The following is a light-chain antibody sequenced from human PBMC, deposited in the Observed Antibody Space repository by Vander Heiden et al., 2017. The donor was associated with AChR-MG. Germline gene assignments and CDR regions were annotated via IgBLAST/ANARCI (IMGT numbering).Light chain of an antibody. J-gene: IGLJ3*02. CDR1: SSDVGGYTY. V-gene: IGLV2-8*01. Sequence: QSALTQPPSASGSPGQSVTISCTGTSSDVGGYTYVSWFQQYPGKAPKLMIYEVTKRPSGVPDRFSGSKSGNTASLTVSGLQAEDEADYYCSSYADNNNWLFGGGTKLTVL. CDR2: EVT. CDR3: SSYADNNNWL.